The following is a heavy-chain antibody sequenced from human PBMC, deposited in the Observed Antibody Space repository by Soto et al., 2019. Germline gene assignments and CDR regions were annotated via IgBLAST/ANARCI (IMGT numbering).Heavy chain of an antibody. Sequence: SETLSLTCTVSGGSISGFYWTWLRQPPGKGLEWIGYVHYAGSPTYNPSLKSRLNISVDTSENQFSLKLASVTPADTAVYYCARRVYGVSDYWGQGTLVTVSS. CDR3: ARRVYGVSDY. J-gene: IGHJ4*02. CDR1: GGSISGFY. D-gene: IGHD3-10*01. CDR2: VHYAGSP. V-gene: IGHV4-59*01.